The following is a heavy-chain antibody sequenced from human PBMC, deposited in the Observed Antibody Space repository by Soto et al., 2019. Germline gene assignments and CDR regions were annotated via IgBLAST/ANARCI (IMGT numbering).Heavy chain of an antibody. J-gene: IGHJ4*02. Sequence: EVQLLESGGGLVQPGGSLRLSCAASGFTFSSYAMSWVRQAPGKGLEWVSAISGSGGSTYYADSVKGRFTISRDNSKNTLYLQMNSLRAEDTAVYYCAKDSSPLYYDFWRGPYYFDYWGQGTLVTVSS. CDR3: AKDSSPLYYDFWRGPYYFDY. CDR2: ISGSGGST. D-gene: IGHD3-3*01. CDR1: GFTFSSYA. V-gene: IGHV3-23*01.